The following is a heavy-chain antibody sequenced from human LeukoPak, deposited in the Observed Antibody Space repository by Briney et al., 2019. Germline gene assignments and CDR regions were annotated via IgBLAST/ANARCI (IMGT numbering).Heavy chain of an antibody. J-gene: IGHJ4*02. V-gene: IGHV3-23*01. Sequence: GGSLRLSCAASGFSFSSCAMGWVRQSPGRGLEWVSGISDSGSNTYYADSVRGRFTISRDNAKNSLYLQIGSLSTEDTAFYYCAKEMDLSRYCSSTSCHPFDFWGQGTLVTVSS. D-gene: IGHD2-2*01. CDR3: AKEMDLSRYCSSTSCHPFDF. CDR2: ISDSGSNT. CDR1: GFSFSSCA.